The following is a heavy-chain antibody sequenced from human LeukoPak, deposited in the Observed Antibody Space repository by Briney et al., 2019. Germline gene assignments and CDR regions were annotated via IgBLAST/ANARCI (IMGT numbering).Heavy chain of an antibody. CDR3: ARVDPSPYYDFLLWFDP. J-gene: IGHJ5*02. D-gene: IGHD3-3*01. Sequence: GGSLRLSCAASGFTFSSYWMHWVRQAPGRGLVWVSRINSDGSSTSYADSVKGRFTISRDNAKNTLYLQMNSLRAEDTAVYYCARVDPSPYYDFLLWFDPWGQGTLVTVSS. V-gene: IGHV3-74*01. CDR1: GFTFSSYW. CDR2: INSDGSST.